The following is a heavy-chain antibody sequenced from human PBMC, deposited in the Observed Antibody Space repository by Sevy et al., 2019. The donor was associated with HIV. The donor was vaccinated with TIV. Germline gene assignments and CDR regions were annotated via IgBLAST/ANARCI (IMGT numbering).Heavy chain of an antibody. J-gene: IGHJ6*02. Sequence: GGSLRLSCAASGFTFSSYWMSWVRQAPGKGLEWVANIKQDGSEKYYVDSVKGRFTISRDNAKNSLYLQMNSLRAEDTAVYYCAREWFGGSYPYGMDVWGQGTTVTVSS. CDR1: GFTFSSYW. V-gene: IGHV3-7*01. D-gene: IGHD1-26*01. CDR3: AREWFGGSYPYGMDV. CDR2: IKQDGSEK.